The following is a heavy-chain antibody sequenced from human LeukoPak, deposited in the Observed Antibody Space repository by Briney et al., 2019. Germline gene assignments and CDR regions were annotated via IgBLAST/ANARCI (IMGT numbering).Heavy chain of an antibody. CDR2: FDPEDGET. CDR1: GYTLTELS. V-gene: IGHV1-24*01. Sequence: ASVKVSCKVSGYTLTELSMHWVRQAPGKGLEWMGGFDPEDGETINAQKFQGRVTMTEDTSTDTAYMELSSLRSEDTAVYYCATSLGSSGTYYFDYWGQGTLVTVSS. J-gene: IGHJ4*02. D-gene: IGHD1-26*01. CDR3: ATSLGSSGTYYFDY.